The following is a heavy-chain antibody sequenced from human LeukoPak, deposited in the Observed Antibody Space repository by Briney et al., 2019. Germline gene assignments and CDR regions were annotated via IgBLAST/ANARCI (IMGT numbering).Heavy chain of an antibody. Sequence: SETLSLTCTVSGDSVTTTNFYWGWIRQAPGKGLEWIGSLYYGVNTYYKPSLKSRVTISVDTSLNQFSLILTSVTAADTGVYYCARLRVQQLASSYYMDVWGKETTVTVSS. CDR3: ARLRVQQLASSYYMDV. V-gene: IGHV4-39*01. CDR2: LYYGVNT. D-gene: IGHD6-13*01. CDR1: GDSVTTTNFY. J-gene: IGHJ6*03.